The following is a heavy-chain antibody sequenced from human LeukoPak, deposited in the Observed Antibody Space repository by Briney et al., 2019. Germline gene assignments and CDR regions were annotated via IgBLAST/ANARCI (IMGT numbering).Heavy chain of an antibody. J-gene: IGHJ4*02. CDR3: ARVGTGIQLWQRDY. Sequence: SETLSLTCAVYGGSFSGYYWSWIRQPPGKGLEWIGEINHSGSTNYNPSLKSRVTISVDTSKNQFSLKLSSVAAADTAVYYCARVGTGIQLWQRDYWGQGTLVTVSS. CDR1: GGSFSGYY. V-gene: IGHV4-34*01. CDR2: INHSGST. D-gene: IGHD5-18*01.